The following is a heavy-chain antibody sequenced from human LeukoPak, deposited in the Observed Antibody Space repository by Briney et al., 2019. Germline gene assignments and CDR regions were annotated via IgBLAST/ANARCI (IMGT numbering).Heavy chain of an antibody. V-gene: IGHV1-2*02. CDR1: GYTFSGYY. J-gene: IGHJ4*02. CDR3: ARGSPLAAAGTVPYDY. CDR2: INSNSGDT. D-gene: IGHD6-13*01. Sequence: ASVKVSCKASGYTFSGYYMRWGRQGPGQGLEWMGWINSNSGDTKYGQKFQGRVTMARDTSISTAYMELCRLGSDDTVVYYCARGSPLAAAGTVPYDYWGQGTLVTVSS.